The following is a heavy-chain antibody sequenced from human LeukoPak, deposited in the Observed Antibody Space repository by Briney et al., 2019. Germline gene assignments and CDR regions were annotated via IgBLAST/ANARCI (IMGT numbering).Heavy chain of an antibody. D-gene: IGHD5-24*01. V-gene: IGHV3-30*18. Sequence: GGSLRLSCAASGFNFNTYGMHWVRQAPGKGLEWVAVISYDGTNKYYADSVRGRFTISRDNSKNTLFLQMNSLRPEDTAVFYCAKSTTIYDNFYYGMDIWGQGTTVTVSS. CDR2: ISYDGTNK. CDR1: GFNFNTYG. J-gene: IGHJ6*02. CDR3: AKSTTIYDNFYYGMDI.